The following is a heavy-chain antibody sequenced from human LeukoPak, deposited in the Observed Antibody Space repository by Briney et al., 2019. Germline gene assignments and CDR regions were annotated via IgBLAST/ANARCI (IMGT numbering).Heavy chain of an antibody. CDR2: IYHSGST. V-gene: IGHV4-38-2*02. CDR3: ARGIAVYYFDY. D-gene: IGHD6-19*01. J-gene: IGHJ4*02. Sequence: PSETLSLTCTVSGYSLTSGYYWGCIRQPPGKGLEWIGSIYHSGSTFYNPSLKSRVTISVDPSKNQFSLKLSSVTAADTAVYYCARGIAVYYFDYWGQGTLVTVSS. CDR1: GYSLTSGYY.